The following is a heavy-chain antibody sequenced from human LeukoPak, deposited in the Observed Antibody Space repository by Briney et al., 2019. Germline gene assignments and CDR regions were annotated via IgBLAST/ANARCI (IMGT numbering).Heavy chain of an antibody. CDR1: GGSISSYY. J-gene: IGHJ4*02. V-gene: IGHV4-4*07. CDR3: ARDGGVGAQYYFDY. CDR2: LYTSGST. D-gene: IGHD1-26*01. Sequence: VKPSETLSLTCSVSGGSISSYYWSWIRQPAGKGLEWIGRLYTSGSTNYNTSLKSRVTMSVDTSKNQFSLKLSSVTAADTAVYYCARDGGVGAQYYFDYWGQGTLVTVSS.